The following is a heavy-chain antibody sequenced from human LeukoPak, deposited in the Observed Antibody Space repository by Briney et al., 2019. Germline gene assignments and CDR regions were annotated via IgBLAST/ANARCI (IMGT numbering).Heavy chain of an antibody. Sequence: ASETLSLTCTVSGGSISSYYWSWIRQPPGKGLEWIGYIYYSGSTNYNPSLKSRVTISVDTSKNQFSLKLSSVTAADTAVYYCARAFYYYDSSGPLYYFDYWGQGTLVTVSS. CDR3: ARAFYYYDSSGPLYYFDY. V-gene: IGHV4-59*01. CDR2: IYYSGST. J-gene: IGHJ4*02. D-gene: IGHD3-22*01. CDR1: GGSISSYY.